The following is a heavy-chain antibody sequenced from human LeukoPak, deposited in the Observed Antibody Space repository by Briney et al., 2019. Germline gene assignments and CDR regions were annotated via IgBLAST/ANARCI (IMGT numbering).Heavy chain of an antibody. CDR1: GGSIISSDYH. V-gene: IGHV4-39*01. CDR2: ISYSGNT. J-gene: IGHJ3*02. Sequence: SETLSLTCTVSGGSIISSDYHWGWVRQPPGKGLEWIGTISYSGNTDYNPSLRSRVTISVDTSNNQFSLRLGSVTAADTAVYHCARHCCSGPTKRVFDIWGQGTMVTVSS. CDR3: ARHCCSGPTKRVFDI. D-gene: IGHD2-15*01.